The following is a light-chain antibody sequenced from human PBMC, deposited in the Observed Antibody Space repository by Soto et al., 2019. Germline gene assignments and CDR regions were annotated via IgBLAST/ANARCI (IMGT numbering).Light chain of an antibody. CDR2: YAS. Sequence: VLTQSPATLFLSPGERATLSCRASQTVSRYLAWYQQKPGQAPRLLIYYASNRATGIPARFSGSGSGTDYTLTISSLGPEDFEVYYCQQRSTWPLFTFGGGTKVEI. CDR3: QQRSTWPLFT. J-gene: IGKJ4*01. V-gene: IGKV3-11*01. CDR1: QTVSRY.